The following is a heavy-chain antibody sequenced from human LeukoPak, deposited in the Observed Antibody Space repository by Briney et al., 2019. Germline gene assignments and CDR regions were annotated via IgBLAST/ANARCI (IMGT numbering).Heavy chain of an antibody. CDR3: ASTPYPSSRWPNRLYGVDV. CDR2: IKQDGSEK. V-gene: IGHV3-7*01. D-gene: IGHD4-23*01. Sequence: QAGGSLRLSCAASGFTFSSYWMSWVRQAPEKGLEWVANIKQDGSEKYYVDSVKGRFTISRDNAKNSLYLQMSSLRAEDTAVYYCASTPYPSSRWPNRLYGVDVWGQGTTVTVSS. J-gene: IGHJ6*02. CDR1: GFTFSSYW.